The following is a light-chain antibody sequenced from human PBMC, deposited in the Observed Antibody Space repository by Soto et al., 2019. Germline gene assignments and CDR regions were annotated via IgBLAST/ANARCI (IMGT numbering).Light chain of an antibody. J-gene: IGLJ3*02. V-gene: IGLV2-14*01. CDR2: EVS. Sequence: QSVLTQPASVSGSPGQSIAISCTGTNSDVGGYNYVSWYQHHPGKAPKLMIYEVSNRPSGVSTRFSGSKSGNTASLTISGLQAEDEADYYCSSYTTSTAWVFGGGTKLTVL. CDR3: SSYTTSTAWV. CDR1: NSDVGGYNY.